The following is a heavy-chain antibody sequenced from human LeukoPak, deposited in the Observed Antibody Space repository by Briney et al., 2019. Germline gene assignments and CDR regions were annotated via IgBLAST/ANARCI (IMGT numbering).Heavy chain of an antibody. CDR1: GYIFTGNF. V-gene: IGHV1-2*02. CDR3: AREDRESGGMDV. CDR2: ITPETGAT. J-gene: IGHJ6*02. Sequence: ASVKVSCKASGYIFTGNFIHWVRQAPGQGLEWMGWITPETGATHYAEKFQGRVTLTRDTSNTTAHMELTRLTSDDTAVYYCAREDRESGGMDVWGQGTAVSVSS.